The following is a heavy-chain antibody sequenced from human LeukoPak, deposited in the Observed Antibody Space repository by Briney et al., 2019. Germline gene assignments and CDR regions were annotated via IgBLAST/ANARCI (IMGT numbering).Heavy chain of an antibody. CDR3: ARNNYYYDSTTPGAAFDY. J-gene: IGHJ4*02. V-gene: IGHV4-4*07. CDR2: IYTIGST. CDR1: GGSISSYY. D-gene: IGHD3-22*01. Sequence: SETLSLTGTGSGGSISSYYWSWIRQPAGKGLEWIGRIYTIGSTNYNPSLKSRVTMSVDTSKNQFSLQLSSVTAADTVVYYWARNNYYYDSTTPGAAFDYWGQGTLVTVSS.